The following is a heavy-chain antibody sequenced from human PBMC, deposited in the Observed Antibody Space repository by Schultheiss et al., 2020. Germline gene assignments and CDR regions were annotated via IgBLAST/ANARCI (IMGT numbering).Heavy chain of an antibody. Sequence: SETLSLTCTVSGGSISGYYWSWIRQPPGKGLEWIGEINHSGSTNYNPSLKSRVTISVDTSKNQFSLKLSSVTAADTAVYYCALSSSWFNWFDPWGQGTTVTVSS. CDR3: ALSSSWFNWFDP. CDR1: GGSISGYY. D-gene: IGHD6-13*01. J-gene: IGHJ5*01. CDR2: INHSGST. V-gene: IGHV4-34*01.